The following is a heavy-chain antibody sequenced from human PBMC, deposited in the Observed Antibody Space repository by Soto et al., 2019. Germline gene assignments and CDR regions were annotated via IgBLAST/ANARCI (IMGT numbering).Heavy chain of an antibody. CDR3: ARAPKVSGSAQTRPDY. CDR1: SGSLSGYY. J-gene: IGHJ4*02. D-gene: IGHD6-6*01. V-gene: IGHV4-34*01. CDR2: ISPSGTT. Sequence: SETLSLTCSLYSGSLSGYYWSWIRQPPGKGLEWIGEISPSGTTNYSPSLKSRVSISVDTSKNQFSLNLTSLTAADTAVYYCARAPKVSGSAQTRPDYWGQGTLVTVSS.